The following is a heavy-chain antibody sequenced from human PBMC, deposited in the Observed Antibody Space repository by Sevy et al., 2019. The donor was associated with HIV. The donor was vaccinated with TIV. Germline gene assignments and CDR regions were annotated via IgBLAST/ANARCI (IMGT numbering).Heavy chain of an antibody. CDR3: ARANAYLTSDAFDL. Sequence: SETLSLTCTVSGGSISSLNYYWTWIRQHPGKGLEWIGYSSYSGRTNYNPSLKSRLTISLDTSKNQFSLRLSSVTAADTALFYCARANAYLTSDAFDLWGQGTMVTVSS. CDR1: GGSISSLNYY. D-gene: IGHD1-26*01. V-gene: IGHV4-31*03. CDR2: SSYSGRT. J-gene: IGHJ3*01.